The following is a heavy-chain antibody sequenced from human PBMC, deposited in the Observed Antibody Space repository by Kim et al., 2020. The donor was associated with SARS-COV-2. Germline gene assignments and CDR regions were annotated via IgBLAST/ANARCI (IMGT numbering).Heavy chain of an antibody. V-gene: IGHV3-48*02. CDR3: ARGIRGYEFLNWFDP. D-gene: IGHD5-12*01. CDR1: GFTFSSYS. Sequence: GGSLRLSCAASGFTFSSYSMNWVRQAPGKGLEWVSYISSSSSTIYYADSVKGRFTISRDNAKNSLYLQMNSLRDEDTAVYYCARGIRGYEFLNWFDPWGQGTLVTVSS. CDR2: ISSSSSTI. J-gene: IGHJ5*02.